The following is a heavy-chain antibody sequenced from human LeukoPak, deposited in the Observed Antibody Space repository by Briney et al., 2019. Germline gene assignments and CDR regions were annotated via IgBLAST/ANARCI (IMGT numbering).Heavy chain of an antibody. CDR1: GFTFSSYA. CDR2: ISGSGGST. D-gene: IGHD1-26*01. J-gene: IGHJ6*02. CDR3: AKGAVVGATPRRALYGMDV. Sequence: KSGGSLRLSCAASGFTFSSYAMSWVRQAPGKGLEWVSAISGSGGSTYYADSVKGRFTISRDNSKNTLYLRMNSLRAEDTAVYYCAKGAVVGATPRRALYGMDVWGQGTTVTVSS. V-gene: IGHV3-23*01.